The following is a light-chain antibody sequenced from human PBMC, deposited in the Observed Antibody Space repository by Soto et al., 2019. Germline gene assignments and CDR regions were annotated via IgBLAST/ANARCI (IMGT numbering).Light chain of an antibody. CDR1: QSVSSY. J-gene: IGKJ1*01. CDR3: LQRSNWPQT. CDR2: DAS. Sequence: EIVLTQSPATLSLSPGERATLSCRASQSVSSYLAWYQQKPGQAPRLLIYDASNRATGIAARFSGSGSGTDFTLAISSLEPEDFAVYDCLQRSNWPQTFGQGTKVDIK. V-gene: IGKV3-11*01.